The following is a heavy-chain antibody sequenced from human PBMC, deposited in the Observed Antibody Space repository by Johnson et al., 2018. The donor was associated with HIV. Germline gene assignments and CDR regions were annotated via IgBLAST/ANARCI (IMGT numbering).Heavy chain of an antibody. Sequence: VQLVESGGGLIQPGGSLRLSCAASGFTVSGNYMNWVRQAPGKGLEWVSVIYSDGSTYYADSVKGRCTISRDNSKNTLYLQMNSLRGEDTAVYYCAKVHSSSSNGFDIWGQGTMVTVSS. V-gene: IGHV3-53*01. CDR1: GFTVSGNY. J-gene: IGHJ3*02. CDR2: IYSDGST. CDR3: AKVHSSSSNGFDI. D-gene: IGHD6-6*01.